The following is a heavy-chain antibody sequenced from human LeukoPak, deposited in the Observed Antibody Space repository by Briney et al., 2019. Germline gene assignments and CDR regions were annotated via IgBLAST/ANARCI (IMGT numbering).Heavy chain of an antibody. CDR2: ISGSGGST. Sequence: GGTLRLSCAASRFTFSSYAMSWVRQAPGKGLEWVSAISGSGGSTYYADSVKGRFTISRDNSKNTLYLQMNSLRAEDTAVYYCAKSGSRYYYYYMDVWGKGTTVTVSS. D-gene: IGHD1-26*01. CDR1: RFTFSSYA. CDR3: AKSGSRYYYYYMDV. J-gene: IGHJ6*03. V-gene: IGHV3-23*01.